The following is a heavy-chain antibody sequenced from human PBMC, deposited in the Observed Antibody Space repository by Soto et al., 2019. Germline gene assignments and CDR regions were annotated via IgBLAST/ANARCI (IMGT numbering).Heavy chain of an antibody. V-gene: IGHV3-23*01. J-gene: IGHJ5*02. CDR3: AKAYYDSSGYYPNWFDP. D-gene: IGHD3-22*01. CDR1: GFTFSSYA. CDR2: ISGSGGST. Sequence: PGGSLRLSCAASGFTFSSYAMSWARQAPGKGLEWVSAISGSGGSTYYADSVKGRFTTSRDNSKNTLYLQMNSLRAEDTAVYYCAKAYYDSSGYYPNWFDPWGQGTLVTVSS.